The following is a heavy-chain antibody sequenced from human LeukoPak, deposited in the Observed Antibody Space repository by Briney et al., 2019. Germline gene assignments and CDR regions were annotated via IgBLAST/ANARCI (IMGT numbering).Heavy chain of an antibody. J-gene: IGHJ6*02. D-gene: IGHD6-19*01. CDR1: GFTFGSYG. Sequence: GGSLRLSCAASGFTFGSYGMHWVRQAPGKGLEWVAFIRYDGSNKYYADSVKGRFTISRDNSKNTLYLQMNSLRAEDTAVYYCAKERQWLVLIPFMDVWGQGTTVTVSS. V-gene: IGHV3-30*02. CDR2: IRYDGSNK. CDR3: AKERQWLVLIPFMDV.